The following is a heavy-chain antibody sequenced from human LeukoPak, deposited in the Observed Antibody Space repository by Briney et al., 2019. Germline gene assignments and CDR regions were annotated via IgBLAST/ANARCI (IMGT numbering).Heavy chain of an antibody. CDR1: GFTFSSYA. CDR2: ISGSGGST. Sequence: PGASLRLSCAASGFTFSSYAMSWVRQAPGNGLEWVSAISGSGGSTYYADSVKGRFTISRDNSKNTLYLQMDSLRAEDTAVYYRAKGRDGYNSLDYFDYWGQGTLVTVSS. V-gene: IGHV3-23*01. CDR3: AKGRDGYNSLDYFDY. D-gene: IGHD5-24*01. J-gene: IGHJ4*02.